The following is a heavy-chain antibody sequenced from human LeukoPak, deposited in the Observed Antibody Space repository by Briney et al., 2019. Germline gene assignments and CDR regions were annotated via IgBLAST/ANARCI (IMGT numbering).Heavy chain of an antibody. CDR1: RGASSPSY. D-gene: IGHD3-10*01. J-gene: IGHJ6*03. CDR2: VDLSGST. Sequence: SETLSLTCVVSRGASSPSYWGWIRQPPGKGLEWIGEVDLSGSTSYNPSLRNRVAISIDTSKNQFSLKLSSVTAADTAVYYCARKIRSGRSYYYYYYMDVWGKGTTVTVSS. CDR3: ARKIRSGRSYYYYYYMDV. V-gene: IGHV4-34*01.